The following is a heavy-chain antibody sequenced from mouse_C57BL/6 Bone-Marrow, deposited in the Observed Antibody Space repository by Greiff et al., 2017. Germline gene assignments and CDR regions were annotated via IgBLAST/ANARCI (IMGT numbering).Heavy chain of an antibody. J-gene: IGHJ3*01. V-gene: IGHV1-52*01. CDR2: IDPSDSET. Sequence: QVQLQQPGAELVRPGSSVKLSCKASGYTFTSYWMHWVKQRPIQGLEWIGNIDPSDSETHYNQKFKDKATLTVDKSSSTAYMQLSSLTSEDSADYYCARAGGNYRFAYWGQGTLVTVSA. CDR3: ARAGGNYRFAY. CDR1: GYTFTSYW. D-gene: IGHD2-1*01.